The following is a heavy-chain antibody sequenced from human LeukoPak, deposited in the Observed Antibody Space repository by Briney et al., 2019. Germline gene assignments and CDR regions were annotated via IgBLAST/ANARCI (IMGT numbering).Heavy chain of an antibody. D-gene: IGHD4-17*01. Sequence: GGSLRLSCAASGFTFSSYAMNWVRQAPGKGLEWVSAISGSGDSTYYADSVKGRFTISRDNSKNTLYLQMNSLRAEDTAVYYCAKALTVTDFDYWGQGTLVTASS. J-gene: IGHJ4*02. CDR2: ISGSGDST. CDR3: AKALTVTDFDY. V-gene: IGHV3-23*01. CDR1: GFTFSSYA.